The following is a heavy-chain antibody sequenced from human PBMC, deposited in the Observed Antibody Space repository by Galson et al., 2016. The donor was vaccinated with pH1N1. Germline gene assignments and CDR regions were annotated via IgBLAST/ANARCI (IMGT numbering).Heavy chain of an antibody. J-gene: IGHJ2*01. CDR2: ITWNSHVI. D-gene: IGHD2-21*01. CDR3: AKDHCSHGDTDCFYFDL. Sequence: SLRLSCAASGFTVDAFAMHWVRQVPGKGLEWVSVITWNSHVIDYADSVKGRFTISRDNARNSLYLQMNNLRPEDTAFYYCAKDHCSHGDTDCFYFDLWRRGTLVTVSS. V-gene: IGHV3-9*01. CDR1: GFTVDAFA.